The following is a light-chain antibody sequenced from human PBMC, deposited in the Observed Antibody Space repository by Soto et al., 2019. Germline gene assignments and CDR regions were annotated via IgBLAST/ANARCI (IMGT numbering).Light chain of an antibody. CDR2: TAS. J-gene: IGKJ1*01. V-gene: IGKV1-39*01. Sequence: DIQMTQSPSSLSASVGDRVTITCRASQNINNFLNWYQQQPGKGPDLLIYTASSLHSGVPSRFSGSGSGTDFTLTISSLQPEDFATYYCQQSFTTPRTFGQGTKVEIK. CDR3: QQSFTTPRT. CDR1: QNINNF.